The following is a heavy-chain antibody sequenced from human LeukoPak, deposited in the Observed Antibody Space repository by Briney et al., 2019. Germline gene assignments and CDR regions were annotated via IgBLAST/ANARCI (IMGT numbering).Heavy chain of an antibody. CDR3: ARSHYYYASSGYYSDY. CDR1: GGSFSGYA. D-gene: IGHD3-22*01. V-gene: IGHV4-34*01. Sequence: PSETLSLTCAVYGGSFSGYAWSWIRQPPGKGLEWIGEINHSGSTNYNPSLKSRVTISVDTSKNQFSLKLSSVTAADRAVYYCARSHYYYASSGYYSDYWGQGTLVTVSS. CDR2: INHSGST. J-gene: IGHJ4*02.